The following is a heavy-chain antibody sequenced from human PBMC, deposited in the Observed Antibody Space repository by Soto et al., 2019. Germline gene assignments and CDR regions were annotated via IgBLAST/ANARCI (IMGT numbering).Heavy chain of an antibody. V-gene: IGHV3-30-3*01. D-gene: IGHD3-22*01. CDR1: GFTFSSYA. CDR3: AREGLYDSSGYYKVSVAFDI. CDR2: ISYDGSNK. Sequence: QVQLVESGGGVVQPGRSLRLSCAASGFTFSSYAMHWVRQAPGKGLEWVAVISYDGSNKYYADSVKGRFTISRDNSKNTLYLQMNSLRAEGTAVYYCAREGLYDSSGYYKVSVAFDIWGQGTMVTVSS. J-gene: IGHJ3*02.